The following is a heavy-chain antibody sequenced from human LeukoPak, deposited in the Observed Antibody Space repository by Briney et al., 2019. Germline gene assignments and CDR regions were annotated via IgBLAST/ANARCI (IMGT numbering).Heavy chain of an antibody. CDR1: GDSVSINSAA. CDR3: ARVGEQWLVFFDY. V-gene: IGHV6-1*01. D-gene: IGHD6-19*01. Sequence: SQTLSLTFAISGDSVSINSAAWNWVRQSPTRGLEWLGRTYYRSKWYNYYALSVNSRITINPDTSKNQFSLQLNSVTPEDTAVYYCARVGEQWLVFFDYWGQGTLVTVSS. CDR2: TYYRSKWYN. J-gene: IGHJ4*02.